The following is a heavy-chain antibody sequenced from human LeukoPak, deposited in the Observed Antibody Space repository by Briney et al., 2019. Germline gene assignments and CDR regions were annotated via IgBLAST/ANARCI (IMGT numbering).Heavy chain of an antibody. CDR1: GFTFSSHW. CDR3: ATDRGAL. CDR2: IKQYGREI. Sequence: GGSLRLSCAASGFTFSSHWMNWVRQAPGKGLEWVAQIKQYGREIYYLDSVKGRFTISRDDADNSGFLQMDSLRVEDTAVYYCATDRGALWGQGTLVTVSS. J-gene: IGHJ4*02. V-gene: IGHV3-7*03. D-gene: IGHD5-12*01.